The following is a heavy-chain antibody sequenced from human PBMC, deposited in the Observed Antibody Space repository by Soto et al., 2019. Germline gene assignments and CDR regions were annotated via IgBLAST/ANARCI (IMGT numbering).Heavy chain of an antibody. Sequence: TGGSLRLSCPASGCTVSNTYLSWVRQPPGRGLEWVSVIYSDGRTFYADSVKGRFTISIDHSKNSLYLQMNSLRVEDTAMSYLKTEVVDSPDYDYWGQGTLVTVS. CDR3: KTEVVDSPDYDY. CDR2: IYSDGRT. J-gene: IGHJ4*02. V-gene: IGHV3-66*01. CDR1: GCTVSNTY. D-gene: IGHD2-15*01.